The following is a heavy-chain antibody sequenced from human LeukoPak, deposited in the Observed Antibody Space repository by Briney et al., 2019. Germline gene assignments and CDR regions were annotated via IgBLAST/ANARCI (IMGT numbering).Heavy chain of an antibody. CDR3: ARQTREPTN. V-gene: IGHV4-59*08. Sequence: SETLSLTCTVSGVSITSHYWSWIRQAPGKGLECIGYIYYTGSPNYNPSLKSRVTISLDTSKNQFSLNLRSVTAADTAVYYCARQTREPTNWGQGTLVTVSS. CDR1: GVSITSHY. D-gene: IGHD1-26*01. J-gene: IGHJ4*02. CDR2: IYYTGSP.